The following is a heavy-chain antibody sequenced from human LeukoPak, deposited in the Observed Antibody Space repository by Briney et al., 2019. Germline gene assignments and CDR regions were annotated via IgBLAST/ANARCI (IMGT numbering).Heavy chain of an antibody. CDR1: GGSISSGDYY. V-gene: IGHV4-30-4*01. D-gene: IGHD3-10*01. J-gene: IGHJ4*02. CDR2: IYYSGST. CDR3: AGPITMVRGVIPY. Sequence: SETLSLTCTVSGGSISSGDYYWSWIRQPPGKGLEWIGYIYYSGSTYYNPSLKSRVTISVDTSKNQFSLKLSSVTAADTAVYYCAGPITMVRGVIPYWGQGTLVTASS.